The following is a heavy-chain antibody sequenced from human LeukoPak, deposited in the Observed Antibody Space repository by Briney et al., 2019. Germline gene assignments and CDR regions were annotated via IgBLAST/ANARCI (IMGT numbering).Heavy chain of an antibody. Sequence: GGSLRLSCAVSGFRFSDYAMYWVRQAPGKGLEWVAVMSYDGNNKYYADSVKGRFTISRDNSKNTLYLQMNSLRAEDTAVYYCARAYCSSTSCYAFDPWGQGTLVTVSS. V-gene: IGHV3-30-3*01. D-gene: IGHD2-2*01. CDR1: GFRFSDYA. CDR3: ARAYCSSTSCYAFDP. J-gene: IGHJ5*02. CDR2: MSYDGNNK.